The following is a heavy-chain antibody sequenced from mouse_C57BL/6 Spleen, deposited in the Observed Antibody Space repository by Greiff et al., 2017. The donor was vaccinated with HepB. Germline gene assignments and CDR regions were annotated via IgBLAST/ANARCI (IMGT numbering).Heavy chain of an antibody. Sequence: QVQLQQSGAELVRPGTSVKMSCKASGYTFTNYWIGWAKQRPGHGLEWIGDIYPGGGYTNYNEKFKGKATLTADKSSSTAYMQFSSLTSEDSAIYYCARGYYGSRGYAMDYWGQGTSVTVSS. D-gene: IGHD1-1*01. J-gene: IGHJ4*01. CDR2: IYPGGGYT. CDR1: GYTFTNYW. CDR3: ARGYYGSRGYAMDY. V-gene: IGHV1-63*01.